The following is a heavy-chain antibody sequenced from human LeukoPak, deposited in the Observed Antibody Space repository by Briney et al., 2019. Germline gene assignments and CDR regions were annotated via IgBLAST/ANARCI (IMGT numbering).Heavy chain of an antibody. V-gene: IGHV3-30*18. CDR3: AKLAPGRYFDY. CDR1: GFTFSSYG. CDR2: ISYDGSNK. D-gene: IGHD3-3*02. Sequence: PGRSLRLSCAASGFTFSSYGMHWVRQAPGKGLEWVAVISYDGSNKYYADSVKGRFTISRDNSKNTLYLQMNSLRAEDTAVYYCAKLAPGRYFDYWGQGTLVTVSS. J-gene: IGHJ4*02.